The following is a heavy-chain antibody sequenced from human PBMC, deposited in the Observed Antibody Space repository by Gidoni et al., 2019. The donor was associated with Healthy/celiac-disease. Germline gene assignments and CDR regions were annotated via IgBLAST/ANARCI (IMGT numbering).Heavy chain of an antibody. Sequence: QVQLQESGPGLVKPSQTLSLTCTVSGGSISSGSYYWSWIRQPAGKGLEWIGRIYTSGSTNYNPSLKSRVTISVDTSKNQFSLKLSSVTAADTAVYYCARGIKGYFDYWGQGTLVTVSS. D-gene: IGHD3-3*02. CDR2: IYTSGST. CDR1: GGSISSGSYY. J-gene: IGHJ4*02. CDR3: ARGIKGYFDY. V-gene: IGHV4-61*02.